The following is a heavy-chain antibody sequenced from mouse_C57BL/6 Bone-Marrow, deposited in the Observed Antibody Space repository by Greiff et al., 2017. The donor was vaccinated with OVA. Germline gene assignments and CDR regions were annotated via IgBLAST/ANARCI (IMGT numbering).Heavy chain of an antibody. Sequence: QVQLQESGAELVKPGASVKLSCKASGYTFSSYWMHWVHQRPGQGLEWIGMIRPDSGSTNYNEKFKSKATLTVDKSSSTAYMQLSSLTSEDSAVYYCARHDGNYFDYWGQGTTLTVSS. CDR3: ARHDGNYFDY. J-gene: IGHJ2*01. CDR2: IRPDSGST. D-gene: IGHD2-1*01. V-gene: IGHV1-64*01. CDR1: GYTFSSYW.